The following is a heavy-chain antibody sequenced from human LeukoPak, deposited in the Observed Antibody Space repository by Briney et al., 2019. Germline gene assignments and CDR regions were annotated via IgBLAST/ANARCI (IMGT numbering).Heavy chain of an antibody. V-gene: IGHV3-23*01. D-gene: IGHD2-2*02. Sequence: GGSLRLSCAASGFTFSNYAMSWVRQAPGKGLEWVSAISGSGVNTYYADSVKGRFNISGDNSKNTVYLQMNSLRAEDTALYYCVYCSSSSCYKTGNYFDSWGQGTPVTVSS. CDR1: GFTFSNYA. CDR2: ISGSGVNT. J-gene: IGHJ4*02. CDR3: VYCSSSSCYKTGNYFDS.